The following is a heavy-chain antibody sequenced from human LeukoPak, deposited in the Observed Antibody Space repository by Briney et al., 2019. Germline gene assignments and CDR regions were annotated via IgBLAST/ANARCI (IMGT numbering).Heavy chain of an antibody. V-gene: IGHV3-7*01. Sequence: GGSLRLSCAASGFTFSSYWMSWVRQAPRKGLEWVANIRQDGGEEYYLDSVKGRFTISRDNVKNSLYLQMNSLRAEDTAVYFCARDKIAGATKFDYWGQGTLVTVSS. CDR2: IRQDGGEE. J-gene: IGHJ4*02. CDR3: ARDKIAGATKFDY. CDR1: GFTFSSYW. D-gene: IGHD1-26*01.